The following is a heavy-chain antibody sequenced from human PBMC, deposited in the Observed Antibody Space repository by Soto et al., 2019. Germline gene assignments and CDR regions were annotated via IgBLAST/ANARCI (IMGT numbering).Heavy chain of an antibody. J-gene: IGHJ4*02. Sequence: ASVKVSCKASGYTFTGYYMHWVRQAPGQGLEWMGWINPNSGGTNYAQKFQGWVTMTRDTSISTAYMELSRLRSDDTAVYYCVRAEGNYYDSSGYYYWGQGTLVTVSS. V-gene: IGHV1-2*04. CDR3: VRAEGNYYDSSGYYY. CDR1: GYTFTGYY. D-gene: IGHD3-22*01. CDR2: INPNSGGT.